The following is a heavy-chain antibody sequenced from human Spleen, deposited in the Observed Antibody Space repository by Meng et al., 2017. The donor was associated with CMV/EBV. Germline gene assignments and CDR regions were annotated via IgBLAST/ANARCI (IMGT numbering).Heavy chain of an antibody. Sequence: GESLKISCAASGFTFSSYAMHWVRQAPGEGLEWVAVISYDGSNKDYADYVKGRFTISRDNSKNTMYLQMNSLTAEDTAVYYCARDFWSGYYTGLGFDYWGQGTLVTVSS. J-gene: IGHJ4*02. CDR3: ARDFWSGYYTGLGFDY. CDR1: GFTFSSYA. V-gene: IGHV3-30*04. D-gene: IGHD3-3*01. CDR2: ISYDGSNK.